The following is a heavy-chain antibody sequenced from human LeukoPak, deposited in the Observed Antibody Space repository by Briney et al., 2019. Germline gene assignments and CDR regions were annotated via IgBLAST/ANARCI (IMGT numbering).Heavy chain of an antibody. CDR2: IHYSGST. J-gene: IGHJ4*02. CDR1: GGSISSYY. Sequence: SETLSLTCTVSGGSISSYYWSWIRQPPGKGLEWIGYIHYSGSTNYNPSLKSRVTISVDTSKNQFSLKLSSVTAADTAVYYCARGRRWAAAAILYWGQGTLVTVSS. D-gene: IGHD6-13*01. CDR3: ARGRRWAAAAILY. V-gene: IGHV4-59*12.